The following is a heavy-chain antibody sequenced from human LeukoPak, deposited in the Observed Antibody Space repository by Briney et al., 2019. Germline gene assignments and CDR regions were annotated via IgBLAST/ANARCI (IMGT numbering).Heavy chain of an antibody. CDR2: ISSSSSYI. J-gene: IGHJ6*02. D-gene: IGHD2-2*01. V-gene: IGHV3-21*01. CDR1: GFTFSSYS. CDR3: ARRCSSTSCHEDYYYYGMDV. Sequence: PGGSLRLSCAASGFTFSSYSMNWVRQAPGKGLEWVSSISSSSSYIYYADSVKGRFTISRDNAKNSLYLQMNSLRAEDTAVYYCARRCSSTSCHEDYYYYGMDVWGQGTTVTVSS.